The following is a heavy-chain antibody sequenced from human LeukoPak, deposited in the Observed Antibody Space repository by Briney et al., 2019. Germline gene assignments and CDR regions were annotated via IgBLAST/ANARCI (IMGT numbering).Heavy chain of an antibody. Sequence: ASVKVSCKASGYTFTGYYMHWVRQAPGQGLEWVGWINPNSGGTNYAQKFQGRVTMTRDTSISTAYMELSRLRSDDTAVYYCARESRRGYNFDYWGQGTLVTVSS. CDR1: GYTFTGYY. J-gene: IGHJ4*02. CDR2: INPNSGGT. CDR3: ARESRRGYNFDY. D-gene: IGHD3-16*02. V-gene: IGHV1-2*02.